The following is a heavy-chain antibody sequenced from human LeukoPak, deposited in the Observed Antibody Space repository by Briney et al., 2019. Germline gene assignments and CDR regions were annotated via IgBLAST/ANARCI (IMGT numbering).Heavy chain of an antibody. CDR1: GGSISSYY. D-gene: IGHD3-16*01. CDR2: IYYSGST. Sequence: SETLSLTGTVSGGSISSYYWSWIRQPPGKGLEWIGYIYYSGSTNYNPSLKSRVTISVDTSKNQFSLKLSSVTAADTAVYYCARDRVSTRGYLDYWGQGTLVTVSS. CDR3: ARDRVSTRGYLDY. J-gene: IGHJ4*02. V-gene: IGHV4-59*01.